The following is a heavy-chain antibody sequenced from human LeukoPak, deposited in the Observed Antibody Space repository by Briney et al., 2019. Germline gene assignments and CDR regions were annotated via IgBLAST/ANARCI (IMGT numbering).Heavy chain of an antibody. CDR1: GFTFSSYW. V-gene: IGHV3-7*01. D-gene: IGHD2-2*01. CDR3: ARAVGCSSTSSDSCG. CDR2: IKQDGSEK. J-gene: IGHJ4*02. Sequence: GGSLRLSCAAYGFTFSSYWMSWVRQAPGKGLEWVANIKQDGSEKNYVDSVKGRFTISRDNVKNSLYLQMNSLRAEDTAVYYCARAVGCSSTSSDSCGWGQGTLVTVSS.